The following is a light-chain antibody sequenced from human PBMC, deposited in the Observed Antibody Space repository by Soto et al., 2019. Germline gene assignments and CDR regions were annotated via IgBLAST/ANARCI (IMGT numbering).Light chain of an antibody. CDR2: KAS. J-gene: IGKJ1*01. CDR3: QQYAGYSRT. V-gene: IGKV1-5*03. CDR1: QTISSW. Sequence: DIQMTQSPSTLSGSVGDRVTITCRASQTISSWLAWYQQKPGKAPKLLIYKASTLKSGVPSRFSGSGSGTEFTLTITGLQPDDFATYYCQQYAGYSRTFGQGTKVDIK.